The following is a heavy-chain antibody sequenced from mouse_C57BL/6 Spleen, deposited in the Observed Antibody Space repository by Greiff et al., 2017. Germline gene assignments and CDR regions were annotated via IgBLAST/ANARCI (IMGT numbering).Heavy chain of an antibody. J-gene: IGHJ1*03. CDR1: GYAFSSSW. Sequence: VQLKESGPELVKPGASVKISCKASGYAFSSSWMNWVKQRPGKGLEWIGRIYPGDGDTNYNGKFKGKATLTADKSSSTAYMQLSSLTSEDSAVYFCAATGTHWYFDVWGTGTTVTVSS. D-gene: IGHD4-1*02. V-gene: IGHV1-82*01. CDR3: AATGTHWYFDV. CDR2: IYPGDGDT.